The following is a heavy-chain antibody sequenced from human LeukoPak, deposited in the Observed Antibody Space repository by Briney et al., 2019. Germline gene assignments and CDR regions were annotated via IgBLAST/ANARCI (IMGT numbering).Heavy chain of an antibody. CDR2: MNPNSGNT. J-gene: IGHJ6*02. V-gene: IGHV1-8*01. CDR1: GYTFTSYD. Sequence: ASVKVFCKASGYTFTSYDINWVRQATGQGLEWRGWMNPNSGNTGYAQKFQGRVTMTRNTSISTAYMELSSLRSEDTAVYYCARDYDFWSGQYYYCMDVWGQGTTVTVSS. CDR3: ARDYDFWSGQYYYCMDV. D-gene: IGHD3-3*01.